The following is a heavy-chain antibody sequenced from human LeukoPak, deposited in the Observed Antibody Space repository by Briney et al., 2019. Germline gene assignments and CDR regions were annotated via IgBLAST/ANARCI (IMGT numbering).Heavy chain of an antibody. CDR2: IYYSGST. Sequence: SETLSLTCTVSGGSISSSSYYWGWIRQPPGKGLEWIGSIYYSGSTYYNPSLKSRVTISVDTSKNQFSLKLSSVTAADTAVYYCARHFKNRVATITGVFDYWGQGTLVTVSS. V-gene: IGHV4-39*01. CDR1: GGSISSSSYY. CDR3: ARHFKNRVATITGVFDY. D-gene: IGHD5-12*01. J-gene: IGHJ4*02.